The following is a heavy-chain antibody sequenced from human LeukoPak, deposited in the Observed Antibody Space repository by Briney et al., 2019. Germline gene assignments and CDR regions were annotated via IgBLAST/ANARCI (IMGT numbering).Heavy chain of an antibody. CDR2: INPNGGGT. Sequence: GASVKVSCKASGYIFAGYYMHWVRQAPGQGLEWMGWINPNGGGTNSAHKFQGRLTMTIDTSTSTAYMELSRLRSDDTAVYYCARGGDRGYDSCLDYWGQGTLVTVSS. CDR3: ARGGDRGYDSCLDY. J-gene: IGHJ4*02. D-gene: IGHD5-12*01. V-gene: IGHV1-2*07. CDR1: GYIFAGYY.